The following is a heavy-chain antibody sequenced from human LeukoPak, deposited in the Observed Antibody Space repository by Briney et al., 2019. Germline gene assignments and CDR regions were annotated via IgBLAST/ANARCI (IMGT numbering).Heavy chain of an antibody. Sequence: PSETLSLTCTVSGGSISSYYWSWIRQPPGKGLEWIGYIYYSGSTNYNPSLKGRVTISVDTSKNQFSLKLSSVTAADTAVYYCAAIPQPWLVWWYFDYWGQGTLVTGSS. D-gene: IGHD6-19*01. CDR2: IYYSGST. CDR1: GGSISSYY. V-gene: IGHV4-59*08. CDR3: AAIPQPWLVWWYFDY. J-gene: IGHJ4*02.